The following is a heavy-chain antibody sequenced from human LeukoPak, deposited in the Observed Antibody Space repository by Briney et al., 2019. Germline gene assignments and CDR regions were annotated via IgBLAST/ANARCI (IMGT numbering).Heavy chain of an antibody. CDR3: ARGCSGGSCYREAAFDI. V-gene: IGHV4-4*07. CDR2: IYTSGST. D-gene: IGHD2-15*01. Sequence: SETLSLTCTVSGGSISSYHWSWIRQPAGKGLEWIGRIYTSGSTNYNPSLKSRVTMSVDTSKNQFSLKLSSVTAADTAVYYCARGCSGGSCYREAAFDIWGQGTMVTVSS. J-gene: IGHJ3*02. CDR1: GGSISSYH.